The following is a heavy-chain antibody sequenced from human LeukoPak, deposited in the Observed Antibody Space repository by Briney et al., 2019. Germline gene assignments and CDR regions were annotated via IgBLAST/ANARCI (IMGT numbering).Heavy chain of an antibody. D-gene: IGHD6-13*01. J-gene: IGHJ3*01. CDR2: INHSGYT. V-gene: IGHV4-34*01. Sequence: SETLSLTCAVYGESFSGYFWGWIRQPPGPGLEWIGEINHSGYTNYKPSLKSRATISRDTSKNQFSLTLNLVSAADTAVYYCARGAICGSSCRAFDVWGQGTMVTVSS. CDR3: ARGAICGSSCRAFDV. CDR1: GESFSGYF.